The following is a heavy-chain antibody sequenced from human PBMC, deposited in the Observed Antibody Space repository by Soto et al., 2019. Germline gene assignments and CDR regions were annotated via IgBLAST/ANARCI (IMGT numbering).Heavy chain of an antibody. D-gene: IGHD3-22*01. Sequence: ELQLVESGGGWIQPGGSLRLSCAASGFTFSSNDMNWVRQAPGKGLEWVSLIYSGGSTYYADSVKGRFTISRDNSKNTLYLQMSSLSAEDTAVYYCATRPLLPGAPWGQGTMVTVSS. CDR1: GFTFSSND. J-gene: IGHJ3*01. CDR2: IYSGGST. V-gene: IGHV3-53*01. CDR3: ATRPLLPGAP.